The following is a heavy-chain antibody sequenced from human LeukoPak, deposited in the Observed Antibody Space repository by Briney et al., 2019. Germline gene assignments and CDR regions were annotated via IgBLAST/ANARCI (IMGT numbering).Heavy chain of an antibody. D-gene: IGHD3-3*01. CDR1: GFTFSSYW. Sequence: GGSLRLSCAASGFTFSSYWMHWVRQAPGKGLVWVSRINTDGSSTSYADSVKGRFTISRDNAKNTLYLQMNSLRAEDTAVYYCAQYYDFWSGYYRSWGQGTLVTVSS. CDR2: INTDGSST. J-gene: IGHJ4*02. CDR3: AQYYDFWSGYYRS. V-gene: IGHV3-74*01.